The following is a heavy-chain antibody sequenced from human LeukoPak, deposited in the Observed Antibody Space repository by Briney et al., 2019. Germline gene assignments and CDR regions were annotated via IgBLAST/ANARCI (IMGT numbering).Heavy chain of an antibody. CDR2: IIPIFGTA. J-gene: IGHJ6*03. D-gene: IGHD3-10*01. V-gene: IGHV1-69*13. CDR1: GGTFSSYA. Sequence: GASVKVSCKASGGTFSSYAISWVRQAPGQGLEWMGGIIPIFGTANYAQKFQGRVTITADESTSTAYMELSSLRSEDTAVYYCARQPRGVDYYYYMDVWGKGTTVTISS. CDR3: ARQPRGVDYYYYMDV.